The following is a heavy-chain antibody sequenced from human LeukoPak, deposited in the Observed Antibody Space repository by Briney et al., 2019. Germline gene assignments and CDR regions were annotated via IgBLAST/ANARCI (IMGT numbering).Heavy chain of an antibody. D-gene: IGHD2-8*01. CDR3: AKKHLMVYAVDWFDP. V-gene: IGHV3-30*02. J-gene: IGHJ5*02. CDR2: IRYDGSNK. Sequence: GGSLRLSCAASGFTFSSYCMHWVRQAPAKGLEWVAFIRYDGSNKYYADSVNGRFTISRDNSKNTLYLQMNSLRAEDTAVYYCAKKHLMVYAVDWFDPWGQGTLVTVSS. CDR1: GFTFSSYC.